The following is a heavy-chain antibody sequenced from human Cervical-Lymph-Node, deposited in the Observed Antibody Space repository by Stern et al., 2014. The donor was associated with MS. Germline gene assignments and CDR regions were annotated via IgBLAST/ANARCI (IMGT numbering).Heavy chain of an antibody. CDR1: GYTFTYRY. D-gene: IGHD2-21*02. Sequence: VQLVESGAEVKKPGSSVKVSCKASGYTFTYRYLHWVRQAPGQALERMGWITPFNGNTNYAQKFQDRVTITRDRSMSTAYMELSSLRSEDTAMYYCATTSYCGGDCYSSFDYWGQGTLVTVSS. J-gene: IGHJ4*02. V-gene: IGHV1-45*02. CDR3: ATTSYCGGDCYSSFDY. CDR2: ITPFNGNT.